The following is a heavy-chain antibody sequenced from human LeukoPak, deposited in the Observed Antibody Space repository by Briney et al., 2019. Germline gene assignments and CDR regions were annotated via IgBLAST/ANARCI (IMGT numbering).Heavy chain of an antibody. V-gene: IGHV3-23*01. CDR2: ISGSGGST. Sequence: GSLRLSCAASGFTFSNYAMSWVRQAPGKGLEWVSAISGSGGSTYYADSVKGRFTISRDNSKNTLYLQMNSLRAEDTAVYYCAKGTSIVGATTSFDYWGQGTLVTVSS. CDR1: GFTFSNYA. J-gene: IGHJ4*02. D-gene: IGHD1-26*01. CDR3: AKGTSIVGATTSFDY.